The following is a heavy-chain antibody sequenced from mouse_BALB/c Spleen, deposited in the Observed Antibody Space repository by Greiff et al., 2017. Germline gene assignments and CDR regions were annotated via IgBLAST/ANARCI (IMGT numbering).Heavy chain of an antibody. J-gene: IGHJ2*01. CDR1: GFNIKDTY. CDR3: ATDYGY. Sequence: VQLKESGAELVKPGASVKLSCTASGFNIKDTYMHWVKQRPEQGLEWIGRIDPANGNTKYDPKFQGKATITADTSSNTAYLQLSSLTSEDTAVYYCATDYGYWGQGTTLTVSS. V-gene: IGHV14-3*02. D-gene: IGHD2-4*01. CDR2: IDPANGNT.